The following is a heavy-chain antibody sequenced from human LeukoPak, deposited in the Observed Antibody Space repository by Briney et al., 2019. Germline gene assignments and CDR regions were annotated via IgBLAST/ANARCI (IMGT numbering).Heavy chain of an antibody. D-gene: IGHD6-6*01. V-gene: IGHV4-4*07. CDR3: ASGSSSSANYYYGMDV. Sequence: SETLSLTCTVSGGSISSYYWSWIRQPAGKGLEWIGRIYTSGSTNYNPSLKSRVTMSVDTSKNQFSLKLSSVTAADTAVYYCASGSSSSANYYYGMDVWGQGTTVTVSS. CDR2: IYTSGST. CDR1: GGSISSYY. J-gene: IGHJ6*02.